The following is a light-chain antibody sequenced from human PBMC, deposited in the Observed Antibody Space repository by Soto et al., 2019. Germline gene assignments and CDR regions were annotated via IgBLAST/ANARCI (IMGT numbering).Light chain of an antibody. Sequence: QSVLTQPRSVSGSPGQSVTISCTGTSSDVGGYNYVSWYQQRPGKAPKLMIYDVSKRPSGVPDRFSGSKSGNTASLTISGLQAEDEADYYCCSYAGSYTAGVVFGGGTKLTVL. V-gene: IGLV2-11*01. CDR1: SSDVGGYNY. CDR2: DVS. CDR3: CSYAGSYTAGVV. J-gene: IGLJ2*01.